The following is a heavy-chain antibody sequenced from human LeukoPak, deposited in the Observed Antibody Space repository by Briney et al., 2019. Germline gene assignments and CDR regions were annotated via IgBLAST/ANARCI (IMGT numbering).Heavy chain of an antibody. J-gene: IGHJ4*02. V-gene: IGHV5-51*01. CDR2: IYPGDSDT. Sequence: GESLKISCKGSGYSFTSYWIGWVRQMPGKGLEWMGIIYPGDSDTRYSPSFQGQVTISADKSISTAYLQWSSLKASDTAMYYCARSQRGYYDSSGYHDHWGQGTLVTVSS. D-gene: IGHD3-22*01. CDR1: GYSFTSYW. CDR3: ARSQRGYYDSSGYHDH.